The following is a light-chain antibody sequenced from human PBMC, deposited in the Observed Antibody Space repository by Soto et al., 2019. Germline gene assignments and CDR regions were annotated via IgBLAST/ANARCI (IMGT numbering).Light chain of an antibody. CDR1: NIGDTS. Sequence: SYELSQPPSVSVGPGQTARITCGEDNIGDTSVHWYHQRPGQAPVLVVYDGGDRPSGIPERFSGSNSGNTATLTIIRVEAGDEDDDYCQVWDSSNDLYVFGTGTKVTVL. V-gene: IGLV3-21*02. CDR2: DGG. CDR3: QVWDSSNDLYV. J-gene: IGLJ1*01.